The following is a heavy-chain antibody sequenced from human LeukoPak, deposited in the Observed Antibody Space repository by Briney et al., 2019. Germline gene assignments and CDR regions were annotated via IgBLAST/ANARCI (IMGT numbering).Heavy chain of an antibody. CDR3: ARGYYDILTGYLDY. D-gene: IGHD3-9*01. J-gene: IGHJ4*02. Sequence: GGSLRLSCAASGFTFSSYSMNWVRQAPGKGLEWVSSISSSSSYIYYADSVKGRFTISRDNAKNTQYLQMNSLRAEDTAVYYCARGYYDILTGYLDYWGQGTMVTVSS. CDR1: GFTFSSYS. CDR2: ISSSSSYI. V-gene: IGHV3-21*01.